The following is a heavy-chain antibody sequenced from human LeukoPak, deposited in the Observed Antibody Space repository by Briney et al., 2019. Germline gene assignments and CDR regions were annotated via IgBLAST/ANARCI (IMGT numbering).Heavy chain of an antibody. V-gene: IGHV5-51*01. CDR2: IYPGDSDM. CDR1: GYSFTSYW. Sequence: GESLKISCKGSGYSFTSYWIGWVRQMPGKGLEWMGIIYPGDSDMRYSPSFLGQVTISVDRSISTAYLQWSSLKASDTAIYYCARLFGGVIVIPDYFDYRGQGTLVTVSS. CDR3: ARLFGGVIVIPDYFDY. D-gene: IGHD3-16*02. J-gene: IGHJ4*02.